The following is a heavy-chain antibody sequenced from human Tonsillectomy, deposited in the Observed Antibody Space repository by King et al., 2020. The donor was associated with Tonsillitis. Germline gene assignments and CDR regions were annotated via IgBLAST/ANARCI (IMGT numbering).Heavy chain of an antibody. CDR2: IYHSGST. CDR1: GYSISSGYY. J-gene: IGHJ6*02. V-gene: IGHV4-38-2*01. Sequence: VQLQESGPGLVKPSETLSLTCAVSGYSISSGYYWGWIRKPPGKGLEWIGSIYHSGSTYYNPSLKSRVTISVDTSKNQFSLKLSSVTAADTAVYYCARQVVAATFGYYYYYGMDVWGQGTTVTVSS. D-gene: IGHD2-15*01. CDR3: ARQVVAATFGYYYYYGMDV.